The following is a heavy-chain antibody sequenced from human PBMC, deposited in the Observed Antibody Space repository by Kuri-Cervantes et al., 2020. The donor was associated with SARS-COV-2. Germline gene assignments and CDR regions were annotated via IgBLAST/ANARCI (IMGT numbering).Heavy chain of an antibody. D-gene: IGHD2-15*01. V-gene: IGHV1-69*10. CDR3: ASSPGPATPAYYYYGMDV. CDR1: GGTFSSYA. Sequence: SVKVSCKASGGTFSSYAISWVRQAPGQGLEWMGGIIPILGIANYAQKFQGRVTITADKSTSTAYMELSSLRSEDTAVYYCASSPGPATPAYYYYGMDVWCQGTMVTVS. J-gene: IGHJ6*02. CDR2: IIPILGIA.